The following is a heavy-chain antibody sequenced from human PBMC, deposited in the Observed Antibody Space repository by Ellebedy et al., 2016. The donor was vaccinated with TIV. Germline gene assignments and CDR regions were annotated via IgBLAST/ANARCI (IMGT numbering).Heavy chain of an antibody. V-gene: IGHV4-59*08. CDR2: IYYSGST. Sequence: MPSETLSLTCTVSGGSISSYYWSRIRQPPGKGLEWIGYIYYSGSTNYNPSLKSRVTISVDTSKNQFSLKLSSVTAADTAVYYCASYSSGWYKDPYYFDYWGQGTLVTVSS. CDR3: ASYSSGWYKDPYYFDY. D-gene: IGHD6-19*01. J-gene: IGHJ4*02. CDR1: GGSISSYY.